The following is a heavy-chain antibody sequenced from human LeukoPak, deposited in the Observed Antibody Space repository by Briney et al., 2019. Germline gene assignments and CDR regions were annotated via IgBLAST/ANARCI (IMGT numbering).Heavy chain of an antibody. Sequence: PGGSLRLSCAASGFNFSTYDMHWVRQAPGKGLEWVAFIRHDGSNKQYADSVKGRFTISRDNSENTLYLQMNSLRVEDTAVYYCAKGDADWGQGTLVTVSS. CDR2: IRHDGSNK. V-gene: IGHV3-30*02. J-gene: IGHJ4*02. CDR1: GFNFSTYD. CDR3: AKGDAD.